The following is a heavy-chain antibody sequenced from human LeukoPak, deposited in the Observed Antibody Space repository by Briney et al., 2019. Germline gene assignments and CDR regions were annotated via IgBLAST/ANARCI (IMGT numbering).Heavy chain of an antibody. J-gene: IGHJ4*02. V-gene: IGHV1-69*13. CDR3: ARDVSSGWFPRSEYYFDY. Sequence: VASVTVSCTASGGTFSSYAISWVRPAPGQGLEWMGGIIPIFGTANYAQKFQGRVTITADESTSTAYMELSSLRSEDTAVYYCARDVSSGWFPRSEYYFDYWGQGTLVTVSS. CDR1: GGTFSSYA. D-gene: IGHD6-19*01. CDR2: IIPIFGTA.